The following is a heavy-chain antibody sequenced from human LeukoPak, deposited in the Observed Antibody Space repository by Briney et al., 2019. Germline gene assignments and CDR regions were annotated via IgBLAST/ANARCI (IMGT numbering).Heavy chain of an antibody. CDR1: GFTFSSYS. J-gene: IGHJ4*02. CDR2: ISSSSSYI. D-gene: IGHD2-2*01. Sequence: GGSLRLSCAASGFTFSSYSMNWVRQAPGKGLEWVSSISSSSSYIYYADSVKGRFTISRDNSKNTLYLQMNSLRAEDTAVYYCAKDPDIVVVPAAQGIDYWGQGTLVTVSS. CDR3: AKDPDIVVVPAAQGIDY. V-gene: IGHV3-21*01.